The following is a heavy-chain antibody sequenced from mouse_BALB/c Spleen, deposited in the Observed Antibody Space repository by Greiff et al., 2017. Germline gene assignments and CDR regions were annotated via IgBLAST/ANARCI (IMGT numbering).Heavy chain of an antibody. Sequence: VQLVESGAELAKPGASVKLSCKASGYTFTSYWMHWVKQRPGQGLEWIGYINPSTGYTEYNQKFKDKATLTADKSSSTAYMQLSSLTSEDSAVYDCARSYYGNFNLFAYWGQGTLVTVSA. V-gene: IGHV1-7*01. J-gene: IGHJ3*01. CDR1: GYTFTSYW. CDR3: ARSYYGNFNLFAY. D-gene: IGHD2-10*01. CDR2: INPSTGYT.